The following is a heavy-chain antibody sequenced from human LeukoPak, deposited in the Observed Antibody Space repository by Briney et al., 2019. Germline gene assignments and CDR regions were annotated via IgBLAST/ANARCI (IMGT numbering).Heavy chain of an antibody. CDR2: INPSGGST. V-gene: IGHV1-46*01. CDR1: GYTFTTYY. D-gene: IGHD6-13*01. J-gene: IGHJ4*02. Sequence: ASVKVSCEASGYTFTTYYMHWVRQAPGQGLEWMGIINPSGGSTSYAQKFQGRVTMTRDTSTSTVYMELSSLRSEDTAVYYCARDPIKTRAAAGYYFDYWGQGTLVTVSS. CDR3: ARDPIKTRAAAGYYFDY.